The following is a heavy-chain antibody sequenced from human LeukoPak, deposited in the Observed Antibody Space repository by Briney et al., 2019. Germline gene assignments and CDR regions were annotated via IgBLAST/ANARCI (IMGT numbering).Heavy chain of an antibody. J-gene: IGHJ4*02. D-gene: IGHD2-2*01. Sequence: KSGGSLRLSCAASGFTFSDYYMSWIRQAPGKVLEWVSYISSSGSTIYYADSVKGRFTISRDNAKNSLYLQMNSLTAEDTAVYYCARDSDVVPAYYFDYWGQGTLVTVSS. V-gene: IGHV3-11*04. CDR1: GFTFSDYY. CDR2: ISSSGSTI. CDR3: ARDSDVVPAYYFDY.